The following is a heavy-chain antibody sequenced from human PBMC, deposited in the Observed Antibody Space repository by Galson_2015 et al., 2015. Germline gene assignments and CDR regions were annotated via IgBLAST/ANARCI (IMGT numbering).Heavy chain of an antibody. V-gene: IGHV4-59*01. D-gene: IGHD6-19*01. CDR2: IYYSGST. CDR1: GGSISSYY. J-gene: IGHJ4*02. Sequence: LSLTCAVSGGSISSYYWSWIRQSPGKGLEWIGNIYYSGSTHYNPSLKSRVTISVDTSKNQFSLKLSSVTAADTAVYYCVRGPGIAVAGTNSYYFDYWGQGTLVTVSS. CDR3: VRGPGIAVAGTNSYYFDY.